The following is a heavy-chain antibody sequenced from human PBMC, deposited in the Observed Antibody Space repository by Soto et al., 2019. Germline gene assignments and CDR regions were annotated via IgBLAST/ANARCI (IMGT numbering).Heavy chain of an antibody. Sequence: EVQLVESGGGLVQPGGSLRLSCAASGFTFSSYWMHWVRQAPGKGLVWVSRINSDGSSTSYADSVKGRFTISRDNAKNTLYLQMNSLRAEDTAAYYCARDSTIFYGMDVWGQGTTVTVSS. D-gene: IGHD3-3*01. V-gene: IGHV3-74*01. CDR3: ARDSTIFYGMDV. J-gene: IGHJ6*02. CDR1: GFTFSSYW. CDR2: INSDGSST.